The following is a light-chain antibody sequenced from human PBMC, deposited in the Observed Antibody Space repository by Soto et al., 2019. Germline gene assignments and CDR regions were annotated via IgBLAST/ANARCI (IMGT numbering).Light chain of an antibody. CDR1: SSDVGGYNY. CDR2: EVS. Sequence: QSALTQPPSASGSPGLSVTISCTGMSSDVGGYNYVSWYQQHPGKAPKLMIYEVSKRPSGVPDRFSGSKSGNTASLTVSGLQAEDEADYYCSSYAGANSVVFGGGTQLTVL. V-gene: IGLV2-8*01. CDR3: SSYAGANSVV. J-gene: IGLJ2*01.